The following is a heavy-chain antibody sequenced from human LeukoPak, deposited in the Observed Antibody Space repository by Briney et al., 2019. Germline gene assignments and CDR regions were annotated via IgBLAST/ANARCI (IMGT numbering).Heavy chain of an antibody. D-gene: IGHD4-17*01. V-gene: IGHV4-34*01. CDR2: INHIGTT. CDR3: ARGSGSYGDLDY. J-gene: IGHJ4*02. CDR1: GGSFIGYY. Sequence: SETLSLTCAVNGGSFIGYYWTWIRQPPGKGLGWIGEINHIGTTTYNPSVKSRVSISGDTSKNQFSLNLTSVTAADTAVYYCARGSGSYGDLDYWGQGTLVTVSS.